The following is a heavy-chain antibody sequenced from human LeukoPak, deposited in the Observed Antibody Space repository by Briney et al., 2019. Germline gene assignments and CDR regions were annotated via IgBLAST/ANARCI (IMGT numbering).Heavy chain of an antibody. CDR2: ISGSGGST. J-gene: IGHJ5*02. D-gene: IGHD4-23*01. CDR1: GFTFSSYA. Sequence: GGSLRPSCAASGFTFSSYAMSWVRQAPGKGLEWVSAISGSGGSTYYADSVKGRFTISRDNSKNTLYLQMNSLRAEDTAVYYCAKHPYGGATRANWFDPWGQGTLVTVSS. CDR3: AKHPYGGATRANWFDP. V-gene: IGHV3-23*01.